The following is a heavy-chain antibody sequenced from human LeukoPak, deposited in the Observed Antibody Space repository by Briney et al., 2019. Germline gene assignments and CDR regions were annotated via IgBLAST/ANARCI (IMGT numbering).Heavy chain of an antibody. D-gene: IGHD3-10*01. CDR2: ITWDGGST. Sequence: GGSLRLSCAASGYTFDDYTMHWVRQAPGKGLEWVSLITWDGGSTYYADSVKGRFTISRDNSKNSLYLQMNSLRTEDTALYYCAKGKNTGSYLSHVDYWGQGTLVTVSS. CDR3: AKGKNTGSYLSHVDY. V-gene: IGHV3-43*01. CDR1: GYTFDDYT. J-gene: IGHJ4*02.